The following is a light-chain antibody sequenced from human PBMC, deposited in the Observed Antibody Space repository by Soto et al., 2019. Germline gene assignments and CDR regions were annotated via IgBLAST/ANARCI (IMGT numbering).Light chain of an antibody. CDR1: QSISSW. CDR3: QQYNSYPWT. V-gene: IGKV1-5*01. J-gene: IGKJ1*01. Sequence: DIQMTQSPSTLSASVGDRFTFTCRASQSISSWLAWYQQKPGKAPRLLMYDASTLESGVPSRFSGRGSGTEFTLSISSLQPDDFATYYCQQYNSYPWTFGQGTKAEIK. CDR2: DAS.